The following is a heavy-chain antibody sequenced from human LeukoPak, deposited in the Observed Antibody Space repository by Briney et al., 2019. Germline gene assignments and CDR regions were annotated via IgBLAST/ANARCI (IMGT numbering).Heavy chain of an antibody. CDR2: ICDTGATT. J-gene: IGHJ4*02. D-gene: IGHD2-21*01. Sequence: GGSLRLSCAASGFTFSTYAMNWVRQAPGKGLEWVSGICDTGATTVYEDSVERLFTISRDNSKNTVYLKMNSLRGEDTAIYSCATDCCGGECCSHNRDDYWGQETLVTVSS. V-gene: IGHV3-23*01. CDR1: GFTFSTYA. CDR3: ATDCCGGECCSHNRDDY.